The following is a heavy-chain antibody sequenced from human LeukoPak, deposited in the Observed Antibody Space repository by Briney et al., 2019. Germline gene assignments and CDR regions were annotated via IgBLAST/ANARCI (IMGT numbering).Heavy chain of an antibody. Sequence: ASVKVSCKASGGTFSSYAISWVRQAPGQGLEWMGGIIPIFGTANYAQKFQGRVTITADKSTSTAYMELSSLRSDDTAVYYCARDFPGDTIVGYYYMDVWGKGTTVTVSS. D-gene: IGHD2/OR15-2a*01. CDR2: IIPIFGTA. CDR1: GGTFSSYA. CDR3: ARDFPGDTIVGYYYMDV. V-gene: IGHV1-69*06. J-gene: IGHJ6*03.